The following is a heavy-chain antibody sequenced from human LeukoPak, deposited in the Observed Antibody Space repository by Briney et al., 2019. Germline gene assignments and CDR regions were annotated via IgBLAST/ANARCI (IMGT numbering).Heavy chain of an antibody. J-gene: IGHJ4*02. CDR1: GFTFGDYA. D-gene: IGHD6-6*01. CDR3: TRGGWGLVRLTPFDY. Sequence: GGSLRLSCTASGFTFGDYAMSWVRQAPGKGLEWVGFIRSKAYGGTTEYAASVKGRFTISRDDSKSIAYLQMNSLKTEDTAVYYCTRGGWGLVRLTPFDYWGQGTLVTVSS. CDR2: IRSKAYGGTT. V-gene: IGHV3-49*04.